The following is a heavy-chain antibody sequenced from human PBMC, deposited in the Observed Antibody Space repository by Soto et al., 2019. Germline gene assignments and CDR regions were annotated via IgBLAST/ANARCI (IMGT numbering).Heavy chain of an antibody. CDR2: IYYSGTT. V-gene: IGHV4-59*02. J-gene: IGHJ4*02. D-gene: IGHD2-21*01. CDR1: GGSVSGYY. Sequence: QVQLRESGPGLVKPSETLSLTCTVSGGSVSGYYWTWIRQPPGKGLEFIGHIYYSGTTNYNPSLTSRVTISVDTSKNPLYLKLTSVTAADTAVYYCARVVSALDFWGQGTLVTVSS. CDR3: ARVVSALDF.